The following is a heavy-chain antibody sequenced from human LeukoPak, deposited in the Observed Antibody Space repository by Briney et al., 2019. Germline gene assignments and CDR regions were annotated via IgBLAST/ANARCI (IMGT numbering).Heavy chain of an antibody. V-gene: IGHV4-59*01. J-gene: IGHJ2*01. D-gene: IGHD3-10*01. CDR3: ARVSSQDFISESHPYWYSDL. Sequence: PSETLSLTCTVSNGSLSSYYWSGIRQPPGKGLEWIGYIYYTGFTNYNPSVNSRVTISIDTSKNQFSLKLSSVTAADTAVYYCARVSSQDFISESHPYWYSDLWGRGTLVSVSS. CDR1: NGSLSSYY. CDR2: IYYTGFT.